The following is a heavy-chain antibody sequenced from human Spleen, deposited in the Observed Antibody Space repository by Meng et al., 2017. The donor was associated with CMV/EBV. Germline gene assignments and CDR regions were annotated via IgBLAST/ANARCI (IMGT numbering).Heavy chain of an antibody. V-gene: IGHV3-74*01. CDR3: VRDLVGNRDY. CDR1: GFTFSSYS. J-gene: IGHJ4*02. Sequence: EVPLVESGGGPVKPGGSLSLTCASSGFTFSSYSMNWVRQAPGKGLEWVSRIDTDGTITSYADSVKGRFTISRDNAKNTLYLQMNSLRAGDSGVYYCVRDLVGNRDYWGQGTLVTVSS. D-gene: IGHD1-14*01. CDR2: IDTDGTIT.